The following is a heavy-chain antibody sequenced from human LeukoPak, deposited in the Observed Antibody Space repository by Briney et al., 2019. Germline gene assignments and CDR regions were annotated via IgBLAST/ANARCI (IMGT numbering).Heavy chain of an antibody. V-gene: IGHV3-21*01. D-gene: IGHD4-17*01. Sequence: PGGSLRLSCAASGFTFSSYSMNWVRQAPGKGLEWVSSISSSSSYIYYADSVKGRFTISRDNAKNSLYLKMNSLRAEDTAVYYCARDCPTYYGDYAFGIWGQGTMVTVSS. CDR3: ARDCPTYYGDYAFGI. CDR2: ISSSSSYI. CDR1: GFTFSSYS. J-gene: IGHJ3*02.